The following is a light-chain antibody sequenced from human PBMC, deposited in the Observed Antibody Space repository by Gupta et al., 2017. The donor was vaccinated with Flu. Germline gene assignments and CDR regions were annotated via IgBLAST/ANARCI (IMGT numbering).Light chain of an antibody. J-gene: IGKJ1*01. CDR3: QQYGSAPAWT. CDR1: QSVSSPY. V-gene: IGKV3-20*01. Sequence: EIVLTQSPGTLSLSPGERATLSCRASQSVSSPYLAWYQQKPGQAPRLLIYGASSRATGIPDRFSGSGSGTDFTLTISRLEPEDFSVYYCQQYGSAPAWTFGQGTKVEIK. CDR2: GAS.